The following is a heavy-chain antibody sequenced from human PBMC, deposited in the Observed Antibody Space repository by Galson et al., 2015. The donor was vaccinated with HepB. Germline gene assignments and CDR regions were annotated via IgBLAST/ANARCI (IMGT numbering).Heavy chain of an antibody. Sequence: QSGAEVKKPGESLKISCKGSGYSFTSYWIGWVRQMPGKGLEWMGSIIPGDSDTRYSTSFQGQVTISADKSISTAYLQWSSLKASDTAMYFCARTPYYGDYPLDYWGQGTLVTVSS. CDR2: IIPGDSDT. J-gene: IGHJ4*02. V-gene: IGHV5-51*01. CDR1: GYSFTSYW. CDR3: ARTPYYGDYPLDY. D-gene: IGHD4-17*01.